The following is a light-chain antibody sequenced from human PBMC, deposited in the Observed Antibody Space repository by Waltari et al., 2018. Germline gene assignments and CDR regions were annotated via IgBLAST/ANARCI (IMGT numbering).Light chain of an antibody. CDR2: RVS. CDR3: MQGTHLPYT. V-gene: IGKV2-30*02. J-gene: IGKJ2*01. CDR1: QSLIHSDGNTH. Sequence: EVVVTQSPLSLPVTLGQAASISCRSSQSLIHSDGNTHLTWFQQRPGQSPRRLIYRVSKLDSGVPDRFSGSGSGTDFTLKISRVEAEDLGVYYCMQGTHLPYTFGQGTKLDI.